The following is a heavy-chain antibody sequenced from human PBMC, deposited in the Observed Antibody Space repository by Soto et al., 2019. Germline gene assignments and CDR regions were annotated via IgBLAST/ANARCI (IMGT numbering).Heavy chain of an antibody. Sequence: GESLKISCKGSGYSFTTYWIGWVRQMPGKGLEWVGIIYPGDSDTRYSPSFQGRVTISADKSISTAYLQWSTLKASDTAIYYCARSYSGDYEYYFDYWGQGTLVPVSS. V-gene: IGHV5-51*01. CDR2: IYPGDSDT. D-gene: IGHD4-17*01. CDR3: ARSYSGDYEYYFDY. CDR1: GYSFTTYW. J-gene: IGHJ4*02.